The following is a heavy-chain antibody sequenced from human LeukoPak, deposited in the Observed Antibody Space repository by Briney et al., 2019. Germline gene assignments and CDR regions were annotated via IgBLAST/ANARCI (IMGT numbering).Heavy chain of an antibody. CDR3: ARRAAVGKKRFDP. D-gene: IGHD6-13*01. CDR2: ISYRGTT. Sequence: PSATLSLTCSVSGDSMSTNNYHWGWIRQPPGKGLEWIGSISYRGTTYYNPSLKSRVTISVDTSENLFSLKVNYVTAADTAVYYCARRAAVGKKRFDPWGQGTLVIV. V-gene: IGHV4-39*01. CDR1: GDSMSTNNYH. J-gene: IGHJ5*02.